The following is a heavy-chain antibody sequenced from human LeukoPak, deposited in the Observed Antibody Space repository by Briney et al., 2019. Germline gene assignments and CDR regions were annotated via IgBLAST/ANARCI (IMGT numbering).Heavy chain of an antibody. CDR1: GFTFSNFG. CDR3: ARTDEGNYGDTGYFDY. D-gene: IGHD4-17*01. J-gene: IGHJ4*02. CDR2: IRYDRSNK. V-gene: IGHV3-30*02. Sequence: GGSLRPSCAASGFTFSNFGMHWVRQAPGKGLEWVALIRYDRSNKYYADSVKGRFTISRDNSKNTLYLQMNSLRPEDTAVYSCARTDEGNYGDTGYFDYWGQGTLVTVSS.